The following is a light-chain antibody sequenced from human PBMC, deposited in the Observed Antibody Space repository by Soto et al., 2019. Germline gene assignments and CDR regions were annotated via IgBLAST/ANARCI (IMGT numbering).Light chain of an antibody. CDR1: QSISSW. CDR2: DAS. V-gene: IGKV1-5*01. J-gene: IGKJ1*01. Sequence: DIQMTQSPSTLSASVGDRVTITCRASQSISSWLAWYQQKPGQAPKLLIYDASSLESGVPSRFSGSGSGKEFTLTIRNLQPDHFETYYYQQYNSYRTFGQGTKVAIK. CDR3: QQYNSYRT.